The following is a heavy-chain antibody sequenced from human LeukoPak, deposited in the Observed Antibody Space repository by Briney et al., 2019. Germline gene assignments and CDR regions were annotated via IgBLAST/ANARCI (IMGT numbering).Heavy chain of an antibody. V-gene: IGHV3-53*01. D-gene: IGHD5-18*01. CDR2: IYSSSST. Sequence: GGSLRLSCVASGITVSSNYMSWVRQAPGKGLERVSLIYSSSSTYYADSAKGRFTISADNSKNTLYLQMNSLRAEDTAVYYGARGNNGVGYSYGFGNYFDYWGQGTLVTVSS. J-gene: IGHJ4*02. CDR3: ARGNNGVGYSYGFGNYFDY. CDR1: GITVSSNY.